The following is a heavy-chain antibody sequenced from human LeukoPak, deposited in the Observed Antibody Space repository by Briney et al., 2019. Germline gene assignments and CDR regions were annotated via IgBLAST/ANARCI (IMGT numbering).Heavy chain of an antibody. CDR2: IYSGGST. CDR3: ARIRRGSGWYGYYFDY. V-gene: IGHV3-53*01. D-gene: IGHD6-19*01. J-gene: IGHJ4*02. CDR1: GFTVSSNY. Sequence: PGGSLRLSCAVSGFTVSSNYMSWVRQAPGKGLEWVSVIYSGGSTYYADSVKGRFTISRDNSKNTLYLQMNSLRAEDTAVYYCARIRRGSGWYGYYFDYWGQGTLVTVSS.